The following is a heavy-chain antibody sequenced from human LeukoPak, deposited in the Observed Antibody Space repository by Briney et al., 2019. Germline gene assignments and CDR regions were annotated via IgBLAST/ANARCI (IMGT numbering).Heavy chain of an antibody. CDR1: GGSISRYY. CDR2: IYYSGST. CDR3: ARDRLYCTGRSCYTVNWFDR. V-gene: IGHV4-59*01. J-gene: IGHJ5*02. D-gene: IGHD2-8*02. Sequence: SETLSLTCTVSGGSISRYYWSWIRQPPGKELEWIGYIYYSGSTYYNPSLKSRVTISVDTSKSQFSLKMTSMTAADTAVYYCARDRLYCTGRSCYTVNWFDRWGQGTLVTVSS.